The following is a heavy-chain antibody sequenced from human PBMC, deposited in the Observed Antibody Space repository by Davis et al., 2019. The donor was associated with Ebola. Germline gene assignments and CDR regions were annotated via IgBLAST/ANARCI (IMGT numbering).Heavy chain of an antibody. CDR2: IYRGGST. CDR1: GFPVNDND. Sequence: GESLKISCAASGFPVNDNDMTWVRQAPGKGLERVGVIYRGGSTYYADSVKGRFTISRDNSKDTVQLQMNSLRAEDTAVYYCTRGRGGSRWEVYWGQGTLVTVSS. D-gene: IGHD6-13*01. V-gene: IGHV3-53*01. CDR3: TRGRGGSRWEVY. J-gene: IGHJ4*02.